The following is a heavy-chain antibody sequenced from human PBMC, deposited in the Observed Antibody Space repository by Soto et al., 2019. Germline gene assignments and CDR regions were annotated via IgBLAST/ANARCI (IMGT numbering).Heavy chain of an antibody. CDR2: ISGSCGST. V-gene: IGHV3-23*01. D-gene: IGHD1-1*01. CDR1: GFTVSSNY. Sequence: GGSLRLSCAASGFTVSSNYMSWVRQAPGKGLEWVSAISGSCGSTYYADSVKGRFTISRDNSKNTLYLQMNSLRAEDTYVYYCAKRGPAGTTAFDIWGQGTMVTVSS. J-gene: IGHJ3*02. CDR3: AKRGPAGTTAFDI.